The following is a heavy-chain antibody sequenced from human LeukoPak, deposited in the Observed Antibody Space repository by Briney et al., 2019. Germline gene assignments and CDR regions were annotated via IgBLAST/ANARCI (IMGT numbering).Heavy chain of an antibody. J-gene: IGHJ4*02. D-gene: IGHD6-13*01. CDR3: ARGEEYSSSLYQCDY. Sequence: GGSLRLSCAASGFTFSTYPMHWVRQAPGKGLEWVAVMSFDGDSEYYSDSVRGRFTLSRDNAENSLSLQMNSLRAEDTAVYYCARGEEYSSSLYQCDYWGQGTLVTVSS. CDR2: MSFDGDSE. V-gene: IGHV3-30-3*01. CDR1: GFTFSTYP.